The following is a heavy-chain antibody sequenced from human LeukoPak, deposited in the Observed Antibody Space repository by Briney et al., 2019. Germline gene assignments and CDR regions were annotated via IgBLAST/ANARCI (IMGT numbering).Heavy chain of an antibody. CDR3: ARGGYSSSWYHYYFDY. D-gene: IGHD6-13*01. CDR1: GGSISSYY. J-gene: IGHJ4*02. V-gene: IGHV4-59*01. Sequence: SETLSLTCTVPGGSISSYYWSWIRQPPGKGLEWIGYIYYSGSTNYNPSLKSRVTISVDTSKNQFSLKLSSVTAADTAVYYCARGGYSSSWYHYYFDYWGQGTLVTVSS. CDR2: IYYSGST.